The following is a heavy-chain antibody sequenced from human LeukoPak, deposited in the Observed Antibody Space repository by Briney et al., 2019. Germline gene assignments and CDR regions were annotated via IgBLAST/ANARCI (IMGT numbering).Heavy chain of an antibody. V-gene: IGHV3-30*04. D-gene: IGHD5-18*01. CDR3: ARDGAKYTYGYFPDY. CDR1: EFTLRSYA. Sequence: GGSLRLSCAASEFTLRSYALHWVRQAPGKGLEWVALISFDGSGTYYADSVKGRFTLSRDNSTNTVYLQMNSLTAEDTAFYYCARDGAKYTYGYFPDYWGQGTLVTVSS. CDR2: ISFDGSGT. J-gene: IGHJ4*02.